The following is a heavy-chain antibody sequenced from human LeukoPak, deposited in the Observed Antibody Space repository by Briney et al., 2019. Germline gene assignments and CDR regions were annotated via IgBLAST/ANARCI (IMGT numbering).Heavy chain of an antibody. CDR1: GFTFSSYW. Sequence: GGSLRLSCAASGFTFSSYWMNWVRQAPGKGLEWVGRIRSNSDGGTIDYAAPVKGRFTLSRDDSKTTLYLQMNSLQTEDTAVYYCATDFYDSTWGQGTLVTVSS. CDR3: ATDFYDST. CDR2: IRSNSDGGTI. V-gene: IGHV3-15*07. D-gene: IGHD3-22*01. J-gene: IGHJ5*02.